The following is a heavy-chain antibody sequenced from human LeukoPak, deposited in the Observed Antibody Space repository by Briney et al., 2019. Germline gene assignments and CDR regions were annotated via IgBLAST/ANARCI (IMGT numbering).Heavy chain of an antibody. CDR3: VRDGRYCSGGRCFPI. J-gene: IGHJ4*02. Sequence: GSLRLSCAASGFTFRSYGMNWVRQAPGNGLEWVSFISSSGSAMYYADSVKGRFTISRDNAKNSLYLQMNSLRAEDTALYYCVRDGRYCSGGRCFPIWGQGTLVTVST. CDR2: ISSSGSAM. D-gene: IGHD2-15*01. V-gene: IGHV3-48*03. CDR1: GFTFRSYG.